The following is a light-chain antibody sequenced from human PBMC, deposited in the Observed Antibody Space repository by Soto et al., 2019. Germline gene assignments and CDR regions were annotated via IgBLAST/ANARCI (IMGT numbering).Light chain of an antibody. CDR1: QGISSY. J-gene: IGKJ5*01. V-gene: IGKV1-9*01. CDR3: QQLNTYPIT. CDR2: VAS. Sequence: IQLTQSPSSLSASVGDRVTITCRASQGISSYLAWYQQKPGKAPKLLIYVASTLEGGVPFRFSGSGSGTDFTLIISSVQPEDFATYYCQQLNTYPITFGQGKRLEIK.